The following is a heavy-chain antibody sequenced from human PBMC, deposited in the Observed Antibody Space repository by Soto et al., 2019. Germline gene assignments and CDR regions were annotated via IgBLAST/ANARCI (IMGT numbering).Heavy chain of an antibody. D-gene: IGHD2-2*01. J-gene: IGHJ6*03. Sequence: GGSLRLSCAASGFTFSSYSMNWVHQAPGKGLEWVSSISSSSSYIYYADSVKGRFTISRDNAKNSLYLQMNSLRAEDTAVYYCACRKGYCSSTSCQSYNMDVWGKGTTVTVSS. V-gene: IGHV3-21*01. CDR3: ACRKGYCSSTSCQSYNMDV. CDR2: ISSSSSYI. CDR1: GFTFSSYS.